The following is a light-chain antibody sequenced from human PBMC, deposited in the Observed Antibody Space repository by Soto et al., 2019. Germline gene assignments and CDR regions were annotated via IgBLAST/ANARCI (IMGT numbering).Light chain of an antibody. CDR2: DAS. V-gene: IGKV3-11*01. CDR1: QSVNSY. Sequence: EIVLTQSPATLSLSPGDRATLSCRASQSVNSYLAWYQQKPGQAPRLLIYDASNRATGIPARFSGSGSGTDFTLTISSLEPEDFAVYYCQQRSNWPSTFGGGTKMEIK. CDR3: QQRSNWPST. J-gene: IGKJ4*01.